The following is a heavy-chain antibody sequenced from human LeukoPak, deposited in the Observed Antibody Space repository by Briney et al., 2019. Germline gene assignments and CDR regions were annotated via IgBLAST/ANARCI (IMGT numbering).Heavy chain of an antibody. V-gene: IGHV3-30*18. CDR1: GFTFSSYG. CDR3: AKEGPSRYRYLDFDP. Sequence: GRSLRLSCAASGFTFSSYGMHWVRQAPGKGLEWVAVISYDGSNKYYADSVKGRFTISRDNSKNTLYLQMNNLRAEDTAVYYCAKEGPSRYRYLDFDPWGQGTLVTVSS. J-gene: IGHJ5*02. CDR2: ISYDGSNK. D-gene: IGHD5-18*01.